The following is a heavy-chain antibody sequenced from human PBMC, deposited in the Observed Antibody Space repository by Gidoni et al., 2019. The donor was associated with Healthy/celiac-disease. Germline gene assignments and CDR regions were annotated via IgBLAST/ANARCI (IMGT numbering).Heavy chain of an antibody. Sequence: QVPLVESGGCVVQPGRSLRLSCAASGFPFSSYGMHWVRQAPGKGLEWVAVISYDGSNKYYADSVKGRFTISRDNSKNTLYLQMNSLRPEDTALYYCAKDLRQLAYRNYGMDVWGQGTTVTVSS. D-gene: IGHD6-6*01. CDR1: GFPFSSYG. V-gene: IGHV3-30*18. CDR2: ISYDGSNK. J-gene: IGHJ6*02. CDR3: AKDLRQLAYRNYGMDV.